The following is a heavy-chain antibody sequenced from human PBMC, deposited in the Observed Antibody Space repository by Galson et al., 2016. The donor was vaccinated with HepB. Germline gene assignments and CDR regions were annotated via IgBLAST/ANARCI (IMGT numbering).Heavy chain of an antibody. J-gene: IGHJ6*04. V-gene: IGHV3-30*18. D-gene: IGHD1-26*01. CDR2: ISFDGRKT. CDR3: AKDKGPHPVGRGLDV. CDR1: GFTFRNYG. Sequence: SLRLSCAASGFTFRNYGMYWVRQAPGKGLQWVAVISFDGRKTDYVDSVKGRFTISRDNPKNTVYLQINSLRLGDTAVYHCAKDKGPHPVGRGLDVWGKGTTVTVSS.